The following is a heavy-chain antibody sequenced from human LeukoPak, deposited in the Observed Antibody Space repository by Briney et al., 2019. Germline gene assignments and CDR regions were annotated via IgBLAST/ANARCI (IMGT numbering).Heavy chain of an antibody. D-gene: IGHD6-19*01. CDR2: ISSGCSI. J-gene: IGHJ4*02. Sequence: GGSLRLSCAGSGFTFSSYEMNWVRPAPGKGLEWVSYISSGCSIYDAESAKGRFTISRDNAKNSPYLQMNSLRAEDTAVYYCARESIAVAGAPLDYWGQGTLVTVSS. CDR1: GFTFSSYE. V-gene: IGHV3-48*03. CDR3: ARESIAVAGAPLDY.